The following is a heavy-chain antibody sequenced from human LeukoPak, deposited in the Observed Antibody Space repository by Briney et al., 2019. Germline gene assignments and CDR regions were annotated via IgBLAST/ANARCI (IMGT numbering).Heavy chain of an antibody. CDR1: GYTFTGYY. CDR2: INPNNGGT. CDR3: ARGRGTTSSNFDY. V-gene: IGHV1-2*02. Sequence: ASVKVSCKASGYTFTGYYMHWVRQAPGQGLEWKGWINPNNGGTNYAQKFQGRVTMTRDTSISTVYMELSRLTSDDTAVYYCARGRGTTSSNFDYWGQGNLVTVSS. J-gene: IGHJ4*02. D-gene: IGHD2-2*01.